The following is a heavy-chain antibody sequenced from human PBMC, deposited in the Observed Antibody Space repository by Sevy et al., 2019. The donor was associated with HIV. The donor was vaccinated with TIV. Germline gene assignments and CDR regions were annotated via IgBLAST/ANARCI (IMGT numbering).Heavy chain of an antibody. CDR3: TREGSGSYYFDY. J-gene: IGHJ4*02. D-gene: IGHD3-10*01. CDR1: GFTFSSYA. V-gene: IGHV3-30-3*01. CDR2: ISYDGSNK. Sequence: GGSLRLSCAASGFTFSSYAMHWVRQAPGKGLEWVAVISYDGSNKYYADSVKGRFTISRDNSKNTLCLQMNSLRAEDTAVYYCTREGSGSYYFDYWGQGTLVTVSS.